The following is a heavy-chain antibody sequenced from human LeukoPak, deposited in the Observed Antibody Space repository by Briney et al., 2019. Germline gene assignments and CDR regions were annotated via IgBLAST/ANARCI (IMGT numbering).Heavy chain of an antibody. J-gene: IGHJ3*02. Sequence: GGSLRLSCAASGFTFSDYYMSWIRQAPGKGLEWVSYISSSGSTIYYADSVKGRFTISRDNSKNTLYLQMNSLRAEDTAVYYCAGRGVYIVVVPAASDAFDIWGQGTMVTVSS. D-gene: IGHD2-2*01. V-gene: IGHV3-11*04. CDR3: AGRGVYIVVVPAASDAFDI. CDR2: ISSSGSTI. CDR1: GFTFSDYY.